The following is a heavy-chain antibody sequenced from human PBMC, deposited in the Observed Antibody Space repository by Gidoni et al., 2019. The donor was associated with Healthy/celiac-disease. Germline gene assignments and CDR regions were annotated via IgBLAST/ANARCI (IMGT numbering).Heavy chain of an antibody. D-gene: IGHD6-13*01. Sequence: EVQLVQSGAEVKKPGESLKISCKGSGYSFTSYWIGWVRQMPGKGLEWMGIIYPGDSDTRYSPSFQGQVTISADKSISTAYLQWSSLKASDTAMYYCARLKQQLAKNYYYYYMDVWGKGTTVTVSS. CDR1: GYSFTSYW. CDR2: IYPGDSDT. CDR3: ARLKQQLAKNYYYYYMDV. J-gene: IGHJ6*03. V-gene: IGHV5-51*01.